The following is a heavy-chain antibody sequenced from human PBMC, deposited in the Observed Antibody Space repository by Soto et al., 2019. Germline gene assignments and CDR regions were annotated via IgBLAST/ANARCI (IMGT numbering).Heavy chain of an antibody. CDR3: ARAHLTDYNNGVVASNWFDP. CDR1: GDSVSSKVHY. V-gene: IGHV4-61*08. CDR2: IYYRGST. D-gene: IGHD3-9*01. J-gene: IGHJ5*02. Sequence: QVQLQESGPGLVKPSETLSLTCTVSGDSVSSKVHYWCWIRQPPGKALEWIGYIYYRGSTNFNPSLKSRVTFSVATSKNQFSLKLTSITAADTAVYYCARAHLTDYNNGVVASNWFDPWGRGTLVTVSP.